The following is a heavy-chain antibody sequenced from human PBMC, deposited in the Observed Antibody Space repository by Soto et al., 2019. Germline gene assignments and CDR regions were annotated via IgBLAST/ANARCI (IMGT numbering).Heavy chain of an antibody. CDR2: ISSSSSTI. CDR3: ARSEMVYAIGYGMDV. V-gene: IGHV3-48*02. Sequence: PGGSLRLSCAASGFTFSSYSMNWVRQAPGKGLEWVSYISSSSSTIYYADSVKGRFTISRDNAKSSLYLQMNSLRDEDTAVYYCARSEMVYAIGYGMDVWGQGTTVTVSS. J-gene: IGHJ6*02. CDR1: GFTFSSYS. D-gene: IGHD2-8*01.